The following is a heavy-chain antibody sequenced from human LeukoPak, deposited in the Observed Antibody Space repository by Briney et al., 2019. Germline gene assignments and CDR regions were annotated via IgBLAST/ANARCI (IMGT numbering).Heavy chain of an antibody. Sequence: SETLSLTCTVSGGSISSGSYYLSWIRQPAGKVLEWIGRIYTSWSTNYNPSLKRRVTISVHTSKNQFSLKLSSVTAADTAVYYCARGLAAAAHDYWGQGTLVTVSS. CDR3: ARGLAAAAHDY. CDR2: IYTSWST. D-gene: IGHD6-13*01. J-gene: IGHJ4*02. CDR1: GGSISSGSYY. V-gene: IGHV4-61*02.